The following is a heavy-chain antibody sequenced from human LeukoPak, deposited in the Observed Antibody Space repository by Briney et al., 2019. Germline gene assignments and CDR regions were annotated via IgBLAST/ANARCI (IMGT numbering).Heavy chain of an antibody. CDR2: IGHSGTI. Sequence: KSGGSLRLSCAASGFHFSAYDMHWVRQAPGEGLEWVAYIGHSGTIYYADSVRGRFTISRDNAKNSLHLQMNSLRADDTAVYYCAGYGDYPYWGQGTPVTVPS. D-gene: IGHD4-17*01. CDR3: AGYGDYPY. V-gene: IGHV3-69-1*01. CDR1: GFHFSAYD. J-gene: IGHJ4*02.